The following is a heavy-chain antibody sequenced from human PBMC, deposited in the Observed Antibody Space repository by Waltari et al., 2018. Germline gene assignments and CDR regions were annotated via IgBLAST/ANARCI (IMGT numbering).Heavy chain of an antibody. D-gene: IGHD1-26*01. J-gene: IGHJ4*02. CDR1: GGTFSSYA. Sequence: QVQLVQSGAEVKKPGSSVKVSCKASGGTFSSYAISWVRQAAGQGLEWMGGIIPIFGTANYAQKFQGRVTMTADESTSTAYMELSRLRSEDTAVYYCASPRDHYSGSYRAFDYWGQGTLVTVSS. V-gene: IGHV1-69*12. CDR3: ASPRDHYSGSYRAFDY. CDR2: IIPIFGTA.